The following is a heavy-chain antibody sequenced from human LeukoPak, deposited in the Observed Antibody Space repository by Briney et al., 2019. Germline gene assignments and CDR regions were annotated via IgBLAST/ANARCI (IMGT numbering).Heavy chain of an antibody. Sequence: ASVKVSCKASGYTFTSYVMHWVRQAPGQRLEWMGWINAGNGGNGDTNYSQKFRDRVTITWDTSASTAYMTLSSLRSEDTAVYYCATTPHYYGSGSYYKFDYWGQGTLVTVSS. CDR3: ATTPHYYGSGSYYKFDY. D-gene: IGHD3-10*01. J-gene: IGHJ4*02. CDR1: GYTFTSYV. V-gene: IGHV1-3*01. CDR2: INAGNGGNGDT.